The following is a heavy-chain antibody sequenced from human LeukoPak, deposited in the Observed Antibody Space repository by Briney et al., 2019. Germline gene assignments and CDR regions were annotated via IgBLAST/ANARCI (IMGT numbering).Heavy chain of an antibody. V-gene: IGHV3-23*01. Sequence: GGSLRLSCAASGFTFSTYGMHWVRQAPGKGLEWVSVISGAGRSTYYADSAKGRFTISRDNSKNTLYLQMNSLRADDTAVYYCAKRSGGPSPFDYWGQGALVTVSS. J-gene: IGHJ4*02. CDR1: GFTFSTYG. D-gene: IGHD3-3*01. CDR3: AKRSGGPSPFDY. CDR2: ISGAGRST.